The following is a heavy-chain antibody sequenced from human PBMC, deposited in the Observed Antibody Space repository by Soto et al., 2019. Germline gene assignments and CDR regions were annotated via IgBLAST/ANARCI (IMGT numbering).Heavy chain of an antibody. V-gene: IGHV4-31*03. J-gene: IGHJ4*02. CDR3: ARRGYSYGWFDY. CDR2: IYYSGST. D-gene: IGHD5-18*01. Sequence: SETLSLTCTVSGGSISSGGYYWSWIRQHPGKGLEWIGYIYYSGSTYYNPSLKSRVTISVDTSKNQFSLKLSSVTAADTAVYYCARRGYSYGWFDYWGQGTLVTVSS. CDR1: GGSISSGGYY.